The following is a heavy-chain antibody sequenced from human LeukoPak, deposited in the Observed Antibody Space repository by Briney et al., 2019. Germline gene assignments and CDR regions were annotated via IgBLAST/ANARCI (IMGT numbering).Heavy chain of an antibody. V-gene: IGHV4-39*01. CDR2: IYYSGST. CDR3: AKTVQYYGSGTSYYFDY. Sequence: PSETLSLTCTVSGGSISSSSYYWGWIRQPPGKGLEWIGGIYYSGSTYYNPSLKSRVTISVDTSKNQFSLKLSSVTAADTAVYYCAKTVQYYGSGTSYYFDYWGQGTLVTVSS. CDR1: GGSISSSSYY. J-gene: IGHJ4*02. D-gene: IGHD3-10*01.